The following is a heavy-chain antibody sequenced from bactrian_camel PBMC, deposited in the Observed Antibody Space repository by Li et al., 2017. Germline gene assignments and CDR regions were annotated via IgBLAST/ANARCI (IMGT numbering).Heavy chain of an antibody. D-gene: IGHD6*01. CDR3: AMDGARCSSTPVCPPSWGY. V-gene: IGHV3-2*01. J-gene: IGHJ4*01. Sequence: HVQLVESGGGLVQPGGSLRLSCAASGFTFSSYYMSWVRQAPGKGLEWVSSIYSDGSTLYYAESVKGRFAISRDNAKNTLYLQMNSLKSEDTAVYYCAMDGARCSSTPVCPPSWGYWGQGTQVTVS. CDR2: IYSDGSTL. CDR1: GFTFSSYY.